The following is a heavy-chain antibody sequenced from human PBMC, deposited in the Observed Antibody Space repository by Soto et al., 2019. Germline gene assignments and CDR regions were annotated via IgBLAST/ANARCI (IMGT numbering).Heavy chain of an antibody. CDR1: GGSISSYY. D-gene: IGHD3-10*01. J-gene: IGHJ5*02. Sequence: QVQLQESGPGLVKPSETLSLTCTVSGGSISSYYWSWIRQPPGKGLEWIGYIYYSGSTNYNPSLKRRVTISVDTSKNQFTLKLSSVTAADTAVYYCATITMVRGVIGWFDPWGQGTLVTVSS. V-gene: IGHV4-59*01. CDR2: IYYSGST. CDR3: ATITMVRGVIGWFDP.